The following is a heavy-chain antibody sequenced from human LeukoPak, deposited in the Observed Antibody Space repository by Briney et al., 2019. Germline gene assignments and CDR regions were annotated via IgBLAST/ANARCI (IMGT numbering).Heavy chain of an antibody. J-gene: IGHJ4*02. CDR1: GGSISSYY. Sequence: TSETLSLTCTVSGGSISSYYWSWIRQPPGKGLEWIGYIYYSGSTNYNPSLKSRVTILVDTSKNQFSLKLSSVTAADTAVYYCARDRTIFDYWGQGTLVTVSS. D-gene: IGHD1-7*01. V-gene: IGHV4-59*01. CDR3: ARDRTIFDY. CDR2: IYYSGST.